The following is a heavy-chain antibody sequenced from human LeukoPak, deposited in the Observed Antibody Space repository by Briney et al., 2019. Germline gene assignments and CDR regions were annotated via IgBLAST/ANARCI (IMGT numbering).Heavy chain of an antibody. CDR1: ADTFINFA. CDR3: ARDALWFGDLSTHHFDY. J-gene: IGHJ4*02. CDR2: ISAYNGNT. D-gene: IGHD3-10*01. Sequence: GASVKVSCKASADTFINFAISWVRQAPGQGLEWMGWISAYNGNTNYAQRLQGRVTMTTDTSTTTAYMELRSLRSDDTAVYYCARDALWFGDLSTHHFDYWGQGTLVTVSS. V-gene: IGHV1-18*01.